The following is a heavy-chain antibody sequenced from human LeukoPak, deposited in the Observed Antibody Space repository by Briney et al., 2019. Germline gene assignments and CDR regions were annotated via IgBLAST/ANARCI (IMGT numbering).Heavy chain of an antibody. Sequence: GGSLRLSCAGSGFTFSDYYMTWIRQAPGKGLEWVSYISGVASDIYYGDSVKGRFTISRDNAKNSVYLQMNSLRAEDTAVYYCARGGALGMDVWGQGTTVTVSS. J-gene: IGHJ6*02. V-gene: IGHV3-11*01. CDR2: ISGVASDI. CDR3: ARGGALGMDV. CDR1: GFTFSDYY. D-gene: IGHD1-26*01.